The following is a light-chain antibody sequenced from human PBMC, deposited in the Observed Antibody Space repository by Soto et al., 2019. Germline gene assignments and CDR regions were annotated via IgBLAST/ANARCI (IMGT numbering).Light chain of an antibody. CDR3: QKYNTVPRT. J-gene: IGKJ1*01. CDR2: AAS. CDR1: QGISHF. V-gene: IGKV1-27*01. Sequence: DIQMTQSPSSLSASVGDRVTITCRASQGISHFLAWYQQKPGKVPKLLIYAASILQSGVPPRFSGSGSGTEFTLTISSLQPEDVATYCCQKYNTVPRTFGQGTKVEI.